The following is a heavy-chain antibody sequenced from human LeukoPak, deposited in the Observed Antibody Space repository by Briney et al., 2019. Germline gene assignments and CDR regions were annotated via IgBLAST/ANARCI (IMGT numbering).Heavy chain of an antibody. CDR2: ISYDGSNK. Sequence: GGSLRLSCAASGFTFSSYGMHWVRQAPDKGLEWVAVISYDGSNKYYADSVKGRFTISRDNSKNTLYLQMNSLRAEDTAVYYCAKDQCSGTSCYSIDYWGQGTPVTVSS. V-gene: IGHV3-30*18. D-gene: IGHD2-2*01. J-gene: IGHJ4*02. CDR1: GFTFSSYG. CDR3: AKDQCSGTSCYSIDY.